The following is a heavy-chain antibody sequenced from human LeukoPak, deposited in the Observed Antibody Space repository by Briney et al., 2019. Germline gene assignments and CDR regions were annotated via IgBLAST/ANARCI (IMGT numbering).Heavy chain of an antibody. CDR2: TYYNKSV. J-gene: IGHJ4*02. Sequence: SETLSLTCTVSGGSINNYYWSWIRQPPGKGLEWIGYTYYNKSVNYNSSLRSRLTISVDTSKSQFSLKLSSVTAADTAVYYCTRGSYYYDIWGQGTLVTVSS. V-gene: IGHV4-59*01. CDR1: GGSINNYY. D-gene: IGHD3-22*01. CDR3: TRGSYYYDI.